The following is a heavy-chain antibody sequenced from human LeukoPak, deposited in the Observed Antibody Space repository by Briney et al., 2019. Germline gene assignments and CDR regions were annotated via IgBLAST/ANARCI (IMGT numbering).Heavy chain of an antibody. CDR2: IHYSGDT. D-gene: IGHD3-22*01. Sequence: SETLSLTCTVSSDSFSSSRFNWAWIRQTPGKGLEWIGTIHYSGDTYHNPSLKSRVTISVDRSKNQFSLKLSSVTAADTAVYYCASSYYYDSSGYWFDPWGQGTLVTVSS. CDR3: ASSYYYDSSGYWFDP. CDR1: SDSFSSSRFN. V-gene: IGHV4-39*07. J-gene: IGHJ5*02.